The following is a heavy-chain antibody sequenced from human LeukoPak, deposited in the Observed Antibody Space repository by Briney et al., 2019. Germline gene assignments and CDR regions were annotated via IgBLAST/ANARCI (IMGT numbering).Heavy chain of an antibody. D-gene: IGHD3-3*01. CDR3: AKRVFFGYYYYYMDV. CDR2: ISGSGGST. V-gene: IGHV3-23*01. Sequence: PGGSLRLSCAASGFTFSSYAMSWVRQAPGKGLEWVSAISGSGGSTYYADSVKGRFTISRDNSKNTLYLQMNSLRAEDTAAYYCAKRVFFGYYYYYMDVWGKGTTVTVSS. J-gene: IGHJ6*03. CDR1: GFTFSSYA.